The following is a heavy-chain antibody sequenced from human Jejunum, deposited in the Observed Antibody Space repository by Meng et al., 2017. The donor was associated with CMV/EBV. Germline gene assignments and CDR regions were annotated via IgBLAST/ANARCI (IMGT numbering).Heavy chain of an antibody. CDR2: IRYDGSDE. Sequence: YGRDGGRQAPGKGLEWVTFIRYDGSDEYYADSVKGRFTISRDNSKNTLYLEMKSLGPEDTAVYYCAKGFCSGTDCYTDYYYGMDVWGQGTTVTVSS. V-gene: IGHV3-30*02. J-gene: IGHJ6*02. CDR1: YG. D-gene: IGHD2-2*02. CDR3: AKGFCSGTDCYTDYYYGMDV.